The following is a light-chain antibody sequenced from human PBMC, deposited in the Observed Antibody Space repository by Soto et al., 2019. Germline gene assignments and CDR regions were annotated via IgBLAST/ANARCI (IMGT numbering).Light chain of an antibody. Sequence: QSALTQPASVSGSPGQTITISCSGTRTDIGGYNLVSWYQQHPGKAPKLLIHEVSNRPSGISNRFNASKSDNMASLTISGLRAEDEADYYCSAYSAGSTLLVFGTGTSSPS. CDR3: SAYSAGSTLLV. V-gene: IGLV2-14*01. J-gene: IGLJ1*01. CDR2: EVS. CDR1: RTDIGGYNL.